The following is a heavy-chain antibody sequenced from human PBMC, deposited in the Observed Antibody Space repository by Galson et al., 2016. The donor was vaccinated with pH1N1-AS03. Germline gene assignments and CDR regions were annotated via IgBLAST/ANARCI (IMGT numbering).Heavy chain of an antibody. V-gene: IGHV3-53*01. CDR3: VKLKGWYGEGYFQH. CDR2: IYSGGTT. D-gene: IGHD3-10*01. J-gene: IGHJ1*01. CDR1: GFTVSSNY. Sequence: SLRLSCAASGFTVSSNYMSWVRQAPGKGLEWVSVIYSGGTTFYADPVKGRFTISRDSSKNTLYLQMNSLGVEDTAVYYCVKLKGWYGEGYFQHWGQGTLVTVSS.